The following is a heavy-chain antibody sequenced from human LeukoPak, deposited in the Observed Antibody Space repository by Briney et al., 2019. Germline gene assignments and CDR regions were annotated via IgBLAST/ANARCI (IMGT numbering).Heavy chain of an antibody. Sequence: GASVKVSCKASGFTFTSSTMQWVRQARGQRLEWIGWIVVGSGNTHYAQKFQERVTITRDMSTSTAYMELSSLRSEDTAVYYCAAVRSSYDYYGMDVWGQGTTVTVSS. CDR1: GFTFTSST. CDR3: AAVRSSYDYYGMDV. CDR2: IVVGSGNT. D-gene: IGHD6-6*01. J-gene: IGHJ6*02. V-gene: IGHV1-58*02.